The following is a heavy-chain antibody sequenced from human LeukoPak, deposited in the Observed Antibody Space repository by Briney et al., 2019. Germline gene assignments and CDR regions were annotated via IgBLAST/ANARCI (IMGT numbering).Heavy chain of an antibody. CDR2: IWYDGSNK. Sequence: GRSLRLSCAAPGFTFSSYGMPWVGQAPGKGLKWVAVIWYDGSNKYYADSVKGRFTISRDNSNNTLYLQMNSLTAEDTAVYYCARERDGDDAFDIWGQGTMVTVSS. V-gene: IGHV3-33*01. CDR1: GFTFSSYG. CDR3: ARERDGDDAFDI. J-gene: IGHJ3*02.